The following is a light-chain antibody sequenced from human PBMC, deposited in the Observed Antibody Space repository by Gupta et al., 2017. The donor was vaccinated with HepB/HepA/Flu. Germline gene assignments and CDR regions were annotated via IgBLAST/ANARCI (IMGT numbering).Light chain of an antibody. CDR2: EAS. V-gene: IGKV3-20*01. CDR1: QSVSSNY. Sequence: EIVLTQSPGTLSLSPGERATLSCRASQSVSSNYLAWYQHRPGQAPRLLIYEASSRATGIPDRFSGSGSGTDFTLIISSLEPEDFAVYYCQQYGSSRITFGQGTRLEIK. CDR3: QQYGSSRIT. J-gene: IGKJ5*01.